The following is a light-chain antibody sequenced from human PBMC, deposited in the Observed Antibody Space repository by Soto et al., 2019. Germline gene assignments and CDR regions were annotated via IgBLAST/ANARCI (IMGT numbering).Light chain of an antibody. V-gene: IGKV4-1*01. CDR2: WAS. CDR3: QQYYSTPPT. CDR1: QNVLYSSNNNNY. Sequence: DIVMTQSPDSLAVSLGERATINCKSSQNVLYSSNNNNYLAWYQQKPGQPPKLLIYWASARESGVPDRFSGGGSGTDFTLTISSLRAEDVAVYFCQQYYSTPPTFGQGTKVEIK. J-gene: IGKJ1*01.